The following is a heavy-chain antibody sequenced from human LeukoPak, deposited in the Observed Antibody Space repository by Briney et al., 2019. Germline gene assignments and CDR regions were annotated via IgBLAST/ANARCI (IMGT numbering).Heavy chain of an antibody. CDR1: GFTVSSNY. D-gene: IGHD3-9*01. CDR2: ISGSGGST. J-gene: IGHJ3*02. CDR3: AKAGSYDILTGYYHDAFDI. V-gene: IGHV3-23*01. Sequence: PGGSLRLSCAASGFTVSSNYMSWVRQAPGKGLEWVSAISGSGGSTYYADSVKGRFTISRDNSKNTLYLQMNSLRAEDTAVYYCAKAGSYDILTGYYHDAFDIWGQGTMVTVSS.